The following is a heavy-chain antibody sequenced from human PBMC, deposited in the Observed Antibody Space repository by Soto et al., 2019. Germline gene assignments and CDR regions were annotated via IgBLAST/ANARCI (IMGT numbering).Heavy chain of an antibody. J-gene: IGHJ6*02. V-gene: IGHV1-69*06. Sequence: QVHLLQSGAEVKKPGSSLKVSCKVSGGAFTNYSLNWARHSPGQGLEWLGGIIPLHNTSNYSEKFVGRLSVTADISSSKAYMHLSGLTSGHTATDNCVSWSAGNPLDYHGMDVWGQGTTVTVSS. CDR1: GGAFTNYS. D-gene: IGHD4-4*01. CDR2: IIPLHNTS. CDR3: VSWSAGNPLDYHGMDV.